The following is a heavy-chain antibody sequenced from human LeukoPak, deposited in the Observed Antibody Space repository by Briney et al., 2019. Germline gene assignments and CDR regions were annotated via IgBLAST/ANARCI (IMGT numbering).Heavy chain of an antibody. D-gene: IGHD6-13*01. CDR1: GGSISSSNW. CDR3: ARGGSSNWTPFDY. V-gene: IGHV4-4*02. J-gene: IGHJ4*02. CDR2: IYHSGST. Sequence: SETLSLTCAASGGSISSSNWWSWVRQPPGKGLEWIGEIYHSGSTNYNPSLKSRVTISVGKSRKHFSLKLNSVTAADTAVYYCARGGSSNWTPFDYWGQGTLVTFSS.